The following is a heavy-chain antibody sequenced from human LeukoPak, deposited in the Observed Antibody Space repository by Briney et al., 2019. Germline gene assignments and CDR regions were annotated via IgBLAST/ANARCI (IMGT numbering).Heavy chain of an antibody. V-gene: IGHV3-23*01. J-gene: IGHJ5*02. CDR3: ARDGLYSRGSWFDP. D-gene: IGHD6-25*01. CDR2: ISGSGGST. Sequence: GGSLRLSCAASGFTFSSYAMSWVRQAPGKGLEWVSAISGSGGSTYYADSVKGRFTISRDNAKNTLYLQMNSLRAEDTAVYYCARDGLYSRGSWFDPWGQGTLVTVSS. CDR1: GFTFSSYA.